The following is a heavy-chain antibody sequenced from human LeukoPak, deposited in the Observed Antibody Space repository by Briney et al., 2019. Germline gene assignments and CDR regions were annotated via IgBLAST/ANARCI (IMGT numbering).Heavy chain of an antibody. CDR1: GYTFTSYT. J-gene: IGHJ4*02. D-gene: IGHD3-22*01. V-gene: IGHV1-3*04. CDR3: ARTSGTMIPDY. Sequence: ASVKVSCKASGYTFTSYTMHWVRQAPGQRLEWMGWIITGNGNTKYSQNFQGRVTITRDTSATTAYMELSSLRSEDTAIYYCARTSGTMIPDYWGQGTLVTVSS. CDR2: IITGNGNT.